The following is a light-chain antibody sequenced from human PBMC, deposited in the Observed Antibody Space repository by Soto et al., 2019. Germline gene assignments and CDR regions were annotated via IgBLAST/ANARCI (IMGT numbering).Light chain of an antibody. J-gene: IGLJ2*01. V-gene: IGLV2-23*02. CDR3: CSYSGSSTVL. CDR2: EVS. Sequence: QSALTQPASVSGSPGQSITISCTGTSSDVGSYNLVSWYQQHPGKAPKLMIYEVSKRPSGVSNRFSGSKSGNTASLTISGLQAEYEADYYCCSYSGSSTVLFGGGTKLTVL. CDR1: SSDVGSYNL.